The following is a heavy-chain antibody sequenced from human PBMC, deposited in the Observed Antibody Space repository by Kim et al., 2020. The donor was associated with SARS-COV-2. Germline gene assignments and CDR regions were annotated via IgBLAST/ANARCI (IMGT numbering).Heavy chain of an antibody. CDR1: GFTFSDYY. Sequence: GGSLRLSCAASGFTFSDYYMSWIRQAPGKGLEWVSYISSSGSTIYYADSVKGRFTISRDNAKNSLYLQMNSLRAEDTAVYYCARADPRAYSSSWYYFDYWGQGTLVTVSS. CDR2: ISSSGSTI. CDR3: ARADPRAYSSSWYYFDY. D-gene: IGHD6-13*01. V-gene: IGHV3-11*01. J-gene: IGHJ4*02.